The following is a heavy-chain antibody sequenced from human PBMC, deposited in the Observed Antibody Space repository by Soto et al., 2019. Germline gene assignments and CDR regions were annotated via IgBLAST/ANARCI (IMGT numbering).Heavy chain of an antibody. CDR3: ARHKTRRENEPPQPWVAMDV. J-gene: IGHJ6*02. Sequence: GASVKVSCKASGYSFTNHGISWVRQAPGQGLEWMGWISTYNGNTVFAQKLEDRVTMTTDTSTRTAYMELRSLTSDDTAMYFCARHKTRRENEPPQPWVAMDVWGQGTTVTVSS. CDR2: ISTYNGNT. V-gene: IGHV1-18*01. CDR1: GYSFTNHG. D-gene: IGHD1-1*01.